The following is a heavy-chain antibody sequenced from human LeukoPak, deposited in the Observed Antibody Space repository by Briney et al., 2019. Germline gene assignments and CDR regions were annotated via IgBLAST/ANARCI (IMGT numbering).Heavy chain of an antibody. Sequence: SETLSLTCTVSGGSISSDSYYWGWIRQPPGRGLEWIGSIYYSGSTYYNPSLKSRVTISGDTSKNQFSLKLSSVTAADTAVYYCARHGRGYYDSSGYYYDSFDYWGQGNLVTVSS. V-gene: IGHV4-39*01. J-gene: IGHJ4*02. CDR1: GGSISSDSYY. CDR2: IYYSGST. CDR3: ARHGRGYYDSSGYYYDSFDY. D-gene: IGHD3-22*01.